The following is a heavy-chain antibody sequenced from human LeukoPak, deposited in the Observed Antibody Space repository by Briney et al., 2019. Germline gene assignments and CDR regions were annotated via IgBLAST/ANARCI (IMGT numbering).Heavy chain of an antibody. CDR3: ARDLRYNNKWDYYGMDV. CDR1: GGSITNNNYF. J-gene: IGHJ6*02. CDR2: MCYGGRT. Sequence: SETLSLTCSVSGGSITNNNYFWALIRQPPGKGLEWIGSMCYGGRTFYNPSLKSRVAISIDTSKNQFSLRLSSVTAADTAVYFCARDLRYNNKWDYYGMDVWGQGTTVTVSS. D-gene: IGHD1-14*01. V-gene: IGHV4-39*02.